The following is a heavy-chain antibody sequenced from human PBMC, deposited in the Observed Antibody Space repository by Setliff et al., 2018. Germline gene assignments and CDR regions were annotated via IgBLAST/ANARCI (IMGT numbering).Heavy chain of an antibody. D-gene: IGHD3-10*01. CDR3: ARHLLVQGTYHFDP. J-gene: IGHJ5*02. V-gene: IGHV4-39*01. CDR2: MYYSGST. Sequence: PSETLSLTCSVSGGSISSGSYYWGWIRQSPGKGLEWIGSMYYSGSTYYNPSLKGRVTLSVDTTKNQFSLKLTSMTAADTAVYFCARHLLVQGTYHFDPWGPGTLVTVSS. CDR1: GGSISSGSYY.